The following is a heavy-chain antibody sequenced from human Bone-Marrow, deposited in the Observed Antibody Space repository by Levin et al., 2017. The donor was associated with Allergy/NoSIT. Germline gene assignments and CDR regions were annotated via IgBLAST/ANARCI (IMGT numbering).Heavy chain of an antibody. CDR3: ARASLTFVEPLSNAHAL. D-gene: IGHD2/OR15-2a*01. Sequence: PSETLSLTCSVSGGSINTGPYSWTWIRQPAGKGLEWIGRIFASGSTHYNPSLRSRVAMSLDTSKSQFSLKLTSATAADTAVYYCARASLTFVEPLSNAHALWGQGTLVTVSS. CDR2: IFASGST. V-gene: IGHV4-61*02. J-gene: IGHJ4*03. CDR1: GGSINTGPYS.